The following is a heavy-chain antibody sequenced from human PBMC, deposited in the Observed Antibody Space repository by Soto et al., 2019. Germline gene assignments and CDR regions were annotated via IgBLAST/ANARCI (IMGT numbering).Heavy chain of an antibody. Sequence: QLQLLESGPGLVKPSETLSLTCTISGGSVSSSGYYWGWIRQPPGKGLEWIGSLYFGGNSYYNPSLQSRVTVSVDTPKNRFSLEWTSVTAADTAVYYCAAFRPLYGGPRDYWGQGILVTVSS. D-gene: IGHD4-17*01. V-gene: IGHV4-39*01. J-gene: IGHJ4*02. CDR1: GGSVSSSGYY. CDR2: LYFGGNS. CDR3: AAFRPLYGGPRDY.